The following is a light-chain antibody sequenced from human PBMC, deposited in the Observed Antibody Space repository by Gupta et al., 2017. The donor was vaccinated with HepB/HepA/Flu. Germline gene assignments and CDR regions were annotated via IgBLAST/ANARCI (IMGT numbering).Light chain of an antibody. V-gene: IGLV1-47*01. CDR3: VGWDGSLSGYV. Sequence: QSVLIQPPSASGTPGQRVTISCSGSSSNIGNDNVYWYQQLPETAPKLLIYKHYQRPSGVSDRFSGSKSGTSASLAIIGLRSEDEADYYCVGWDGSLSGYVFGTGTKVTVL. J-gene: IGLJ1*01. CDR1: SSNIGNDN. CDR2: KHY.